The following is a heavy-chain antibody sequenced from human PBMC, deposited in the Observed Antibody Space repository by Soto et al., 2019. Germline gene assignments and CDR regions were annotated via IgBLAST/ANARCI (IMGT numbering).Heavy chain of an antibody. J-gene: IGHJ6*02. D-gene: IGHD2-8*02. Sequence: QVQLVQSGAEVKKPGSSVKVSCKASGGTFSRYTFTWVRQAPGQGLEWMGRIIPIVDIPNYAQKFQGRVTITAEKSTTTAYMELSRLTSDETAVYYCASHFTGVLVLGTSPPGGDNFGWDVWGQGTTVSVS. CDR1: GGTFSRYT. CDR2: IIPIVDIP. V-gene: IGHV1-69*02. CDR3: ASHFTGVLVLGTSPPGGDNFGWDV.